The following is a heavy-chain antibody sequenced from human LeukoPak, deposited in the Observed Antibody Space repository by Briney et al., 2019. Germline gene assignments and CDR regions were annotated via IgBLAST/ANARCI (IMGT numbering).Heavy chain of an antibody. D-gene: IGHD6-19*01. V-gene: IGHV3-21*01. CDR1: GFTFSSYC. Sequence: GGSLRLSCAASGFTFSSYCMNWVRQAPGKGLEWVSSISSSSRYIFYADSVKGPFTISRDNAKNSLYLQMNSLRAEDTAVYYCARDSPGQWLAPAEFGDYYGMDVWGQGTTVTVSS. CDR2: ISSSSRYI. J-gene: IGHJ6*02. CDR3: ARDSPGQWLAPAEFGDYYGMDV.